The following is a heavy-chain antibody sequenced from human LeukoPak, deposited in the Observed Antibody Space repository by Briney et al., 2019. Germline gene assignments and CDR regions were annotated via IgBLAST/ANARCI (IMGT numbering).Heavy chain of an antibody. CDR1: GGTFSSYA. D-gene: IGHD6-6*01. CDR2: IIPIFGTA. J-gene: IGHJ4*02. CDR3: ARWGGEYSSSYGY. Sequence: GASVKVSCKASGGTFSSYAISWVRQAPGQGPEWMGGIIPIFGTANYAQKFQGRVTITTDESTSTAYMELSSLRSEDTAVYYCARWGGEYSSSYGYRGQGTLVTVSS. V-gene: IGHV1-69*05.